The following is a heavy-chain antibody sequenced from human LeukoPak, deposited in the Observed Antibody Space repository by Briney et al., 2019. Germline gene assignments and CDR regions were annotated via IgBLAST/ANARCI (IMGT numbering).Heavy chain of an antibody. CDR2: IYYSGST. V-gene: IGHV4-39*01. CDR1: GGSISSSSFY. D-gene: IGHD1-26*01. J-gene: IGHJ4*02. Sequence: SETLSLTCSVSGGSISSSSFYWGWIRQPPGKGLEWIGSIYYSGSTYYNPSLKSRVTISVDTSKNQFSLKLSSVTAADTAVYYCARGDRQWELLPYFDYWGQGTLVTVSS. CDR3: ARGDRQWELLPYFDY.